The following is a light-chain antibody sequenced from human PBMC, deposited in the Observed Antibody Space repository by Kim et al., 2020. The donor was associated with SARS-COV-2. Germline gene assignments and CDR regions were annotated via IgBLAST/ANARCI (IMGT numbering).Light chain of an antibody. CDR2: DAA. CDR1: KDISNY. J-gene: IGKJ3*01. Sequence: SESVGDRVTITCQASKDISNYLNWYQQKPGKAPKLLIYDAASLETGVPSRFSGSGSGTDFTFTISSLQPEDIATYYCQQYDNLFTFGPGTKVDIK. V-gene: IGKV1-33*01. CDR3: QQYDNLFT.